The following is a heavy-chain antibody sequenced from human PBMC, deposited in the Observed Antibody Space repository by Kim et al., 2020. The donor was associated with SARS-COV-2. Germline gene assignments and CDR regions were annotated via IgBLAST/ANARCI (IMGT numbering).Heavy chain of an antibody. Sequence: SETLSLTCTVSAYSISSGSFWGWIRQPPGKRLEWVGSFYHSGNTYYNPFLKSRFTISEDTSKNQFSLKLTSVTAADTAVYYCARLLTNYPRDWGQGTLVT. CDR1: AYSISSGSF. J-gene: IGHJ4*02. CDR3: ARLLTNYPRD. V-gene: IGHV4-38-2*02. D-gene: IGHD1-7*01. CDR2: FYHSGNT.